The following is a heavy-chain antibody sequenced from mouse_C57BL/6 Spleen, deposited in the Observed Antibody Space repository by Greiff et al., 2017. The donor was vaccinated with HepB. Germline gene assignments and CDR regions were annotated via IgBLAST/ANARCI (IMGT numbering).Heavy chain of an antibody. CDR1: GFTFSSYG. V-gene: IGHV5-6*01. Sequence: EVQVVESGGDLVKPGGSLKLSCAASGFTFSSYGMSWVRQTPDKRLEWVATISSGGSYTYYPDSVKGRFTISGDNAKNTLYLQMSSLKSEDTAMYYCARLSYWDGREYYFDYWGQGTTLTVSS. CDR2: ISSGGSYT. CDR3: ARLSYWDGREYYFDY. D-gene: IGHD4-1*01. J-gene: IGHJ2*01.